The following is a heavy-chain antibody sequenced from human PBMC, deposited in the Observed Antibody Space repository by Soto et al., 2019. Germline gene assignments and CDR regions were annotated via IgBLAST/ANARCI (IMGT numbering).Heavy chain of an antibody. Sequence: PGESLKISCKGSGYSFTNYWIGWVRQMPGKGLEWMGIIYPGDSDTRYSPSFQGQVTISADKSTATAYLQWSSLKASDTAIYYCARQASGAFDIWGQGTMVTVSS. CDR1: GYSFTNYW. CDR3: ARQASGAFDI. D-gene: IGHD5-12*01. J-gene: IGHJ3*02. V-gene: IGHV5-51*01. CDR2: IYPGDSDT.